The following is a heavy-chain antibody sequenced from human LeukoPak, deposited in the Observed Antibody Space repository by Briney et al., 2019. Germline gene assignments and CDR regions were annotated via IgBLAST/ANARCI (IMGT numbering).Heavy chain of an antibody. J-gene: IGHJ4*02. Sequence: GASVKISCKASGYGFTSHYMHWVRQAPGQGLEWMGWINPNSGGTNYAQKFQGRVTMTRDTSISTAYMELSRLRSDDTAVYYCARERTPGSGYGVDYWGQGTVVTVSS. CDR1: GYGFTSHY. CDR2: INPNSGGT. CDR3: ARERTPGSGYGVDY. D-gene: IGHD6-25*01. V-gene: IGHV1-2*02.